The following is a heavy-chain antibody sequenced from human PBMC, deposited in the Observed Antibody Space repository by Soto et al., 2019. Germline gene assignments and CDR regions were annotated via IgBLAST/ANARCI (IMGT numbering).Heavy chain of an antibody. J-gene: IGHJ6*02. CDR2: IYYSGST. V-gene: IGHV4-30-4*01. D-gene: IGHD3-22*01. CDR3: ARAPIQYYYDSSGSSRGLYV. CDR1: GGSISSGDYY. Sequence: SETLSLTCTVSGGSISSGDYYWSWIRQPPGKGLEWIGYIYYSGSTYYNPSLKSRVTISVDTSKNQFSLKLSSVTAADTAVYYCARAPIQYYYDSSGSSRGLYVWGQGTTGTVSS.